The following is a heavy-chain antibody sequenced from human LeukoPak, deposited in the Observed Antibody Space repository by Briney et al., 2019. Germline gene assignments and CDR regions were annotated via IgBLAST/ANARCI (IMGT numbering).Heavy chain of an antibody. CDR2: IYYSGST. J-gene: IGHJ4*02. CDR3: ARVRTGTIDY. V-gene: IGHV4-61*01. D-gene: IGHD1-7*01. Sequence: SETLSLTCTVSGGSFSSGSYYWSWIRQPPGKGLEWIGYIYYSGSTNYNPSLKSRVTISVDTSKNQFSLKLSSVTAADTAVYYCARVRTGTIDYWGQGTLVTVSS. CDR1: GGSFSSGSYY.